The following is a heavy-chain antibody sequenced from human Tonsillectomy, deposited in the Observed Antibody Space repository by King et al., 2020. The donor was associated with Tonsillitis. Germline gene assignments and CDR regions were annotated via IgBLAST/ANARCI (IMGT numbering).Heavy chain of an antibody. CDR3: ASQYYDYVWGSYYYFDH. CDR2: ISSSSSII. D-gene: IGHD3-16*01. V-gene: IGHV3-48*02. J-gene: IGHJ4*02. Sequence: VQLVESGGGLVQPGGSLRLSCAASGFTFSTYSMNWVRQAPGKGLERVSYISSSSSIIYYADSVKGRFTISRDNAKNSLYLQMNSLRDEDTAVYYCASQYYDYVWGSYYYFDHWGQGTLVTVSS. CDR1: GFTFSTYS.